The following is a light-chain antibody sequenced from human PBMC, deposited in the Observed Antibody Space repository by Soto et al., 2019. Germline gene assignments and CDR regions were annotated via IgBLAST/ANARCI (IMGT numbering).Light chain of an antibody. CDR1: QSISRW. CDR2: DAS. Sequence: DIQITPSPSTLSASVGDPVTITCRASQSISRWLAWYQQKPGKAPKILISDASILENGVPSRFSGTSSGTEFTLTISRLQPHDLATYFCQQYNSFSLITVGQGKRREIK. V-gene: IGKV1-5*01. CDR3: QQYNSFSLIT. J-gene: IGKJ5*01.